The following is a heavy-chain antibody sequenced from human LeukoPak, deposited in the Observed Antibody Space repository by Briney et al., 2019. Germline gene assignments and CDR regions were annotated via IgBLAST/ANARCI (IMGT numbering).Heavy chain of an antibody. CDR3: VKASFPWCFDS. D-gene: IGHD2-8*01. Sequence: GGSLRLSCATSGFTVSSNYMSWVRQAPGKGLEWVSVIYSDGNTYHTDSVKGRFTVSRDNSKNTLYLQMNSLRAEDTAVYYCVKASFPWCFDSWGQGTLVTVSS. J-gene: IGHJ4*02. CDR2: IYSDGNT. CDR1: GFTVSSNY. V-gene: IGHV3-53*01.